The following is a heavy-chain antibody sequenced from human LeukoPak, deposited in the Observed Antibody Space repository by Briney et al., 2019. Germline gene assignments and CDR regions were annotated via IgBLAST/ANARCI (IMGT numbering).Heavy chain of an antibody. V-gene: IGHV1-8*02. CDR2: MNANSGNT. CDR3: ARGRDIVLMVYASPSRDFDY. CDR1: GYTFTSYD. Sequence: ASVKVSCKASGYTFTSYDINWVRQATGQGLEWMGWMNANSGNTGYAQKLQGRVTMTRNTSISTAYMELSSLRSEDTAVYYCARGRDIVLMVYASPSRDFDYWGQGTLVSVSS. J-gene: IGHJ4*02. D-gene: IGHD2-8*01.